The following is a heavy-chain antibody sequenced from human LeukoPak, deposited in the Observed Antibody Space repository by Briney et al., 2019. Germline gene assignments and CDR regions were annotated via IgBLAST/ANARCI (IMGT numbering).Heavy chain of an antibody. V-gene: IGHV4-39*01. D-gene: IGHD1-26*01. Sequence: SETLSLTCTVSGGSISSSSYYWGWIRQPPGKGLEWIGNIFCSGITYYNPSLKSRVTISVDTSKNQFSLKLSSVTAADTAVYYCASSQGATVFIWGQGTLVTVSS. CDR2: IFCSGIT. CDR3: ASSQGATVFI. J-gene: IGHJ4*02. CDR1: GGSISSSSYY.